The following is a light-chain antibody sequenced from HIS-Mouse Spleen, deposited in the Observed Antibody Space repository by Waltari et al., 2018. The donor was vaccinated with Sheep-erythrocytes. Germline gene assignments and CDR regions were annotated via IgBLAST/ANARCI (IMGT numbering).Light chain of an antibody. CDR3: QQANSFPIT. V-gene: IGKV1-12*01. J-gene: IGKJ5*01. CDR1: QGISSL. Sequence: DIQMTQSPSSVSASVGDRVTITCRASQGISSLVACDQQKPGKAPKLLIYAASSLQSGVPSRFSGSGSGTDFTLTISSLQPEDFATYYCQQANSFPITFGQGTRLEIK. CDR2: AAS.